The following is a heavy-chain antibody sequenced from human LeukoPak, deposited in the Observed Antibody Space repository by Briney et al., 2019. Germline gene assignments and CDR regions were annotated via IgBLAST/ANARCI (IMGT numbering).Heavy chain of an antibody. J-gene: IGHJ3*02. Sequence: GGSLRLSCAASGFSFSNSGMHWVRQAPGKGLEWVAFIGQDGTTKYYVDSVKGRFTIPGDNPKKMAYLQMNNLRAEDTAIYYCVKDGEWTFDIWGQGTMVTVSS. V-gene: IGHV3-30*02. CDR3: VKDGEWTFDI. CDR2: IGQDGTTK. D-gene: IGHD3-3*01. CDR1: GFSFSNSG.